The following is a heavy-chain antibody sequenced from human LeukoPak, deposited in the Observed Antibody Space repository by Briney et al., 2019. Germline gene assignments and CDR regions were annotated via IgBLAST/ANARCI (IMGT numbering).Heavy chain of an antibody. CDR1: GFTFSSYW. CDR2: IKQDGSEK. V-gene: IGHV3-7*01. J-gene: IGHJ4*02. Sequence: GGSLRLSCAASGFTFSSYWMSWVRQAPGKGLGWVANIKQDGSEKYYVDSVKGRFTISRDNANNSLFLQMNSLRAEDTAVYYCARGGPGTPLDYWGQGTLVTVSS. CDR3: ARGGPGTPLDY. D-gene: IGHD1-14*01.